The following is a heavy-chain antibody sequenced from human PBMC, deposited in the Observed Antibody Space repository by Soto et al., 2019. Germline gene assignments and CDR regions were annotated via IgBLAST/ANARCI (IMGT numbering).Heavy chain of an antibody. CDR3: ARAKKGIAAAENWFDP. J-gene: IGHJ5*02. D-gene: IGHD6-13*01. CDR2: IYYSGST. CDR1: GGSISSGGYY. V-gene: IGHV4-31*03. Sequence: QVQPQESGPGLVKPSQTLSLTCTVSGGSISSGGYYWSWIRQHPGKGLEWIGYIYYSGSTYYNPSLKSRGTISVDTSKNQFSLKLSSVTAADTAVYYCARAKKGIAAAENWFDPWGQGTLVTVSS.